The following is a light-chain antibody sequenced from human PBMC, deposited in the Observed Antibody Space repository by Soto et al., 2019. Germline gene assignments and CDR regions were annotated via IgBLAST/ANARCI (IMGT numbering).Light chain of an antibody. CDR1: SSDY. Sequence: QSALTQPASVSGSPGQSITISCTGTSSDYVSWYQQHPGKAPKLMIYDVTNRPPGVPNRFSGSKSGNTASLTISGLQAEDDADDYCSSYTYSRTSDCVFGGGTKLTVL. CDR3: SSYTYSRTSDCV. CDR2: DVT. V-gene: IGLV2-14*01. J-gene: IGLJ3*02.